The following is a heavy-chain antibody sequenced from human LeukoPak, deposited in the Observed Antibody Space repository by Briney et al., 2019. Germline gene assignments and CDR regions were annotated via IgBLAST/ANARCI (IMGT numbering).Heavy chain of an antibody. CDR3: AREAYGSSWFSLDY. V-gene: IGHV3-7*01. D-gene: IGHD6-13*01. Sequence: GGSLRLSCAASGFTFSSYWMSWVRQAPGKGLEWVANIKQDGSEKYYVDSVKGRFTISRDNAKNSLYLQMNSLRAEDTAVYHCAREAYGSSWFSLDYWGQGTLVTVSS. CDR1: GFTFSSYW. CDR2: IKQDGSEK. J-gene: IGHJ4*02.